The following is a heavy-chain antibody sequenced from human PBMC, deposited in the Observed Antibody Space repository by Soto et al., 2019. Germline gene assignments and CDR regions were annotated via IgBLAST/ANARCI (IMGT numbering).Heavy chain of an antibody. CDR1: GYTFTSYD. Sequence: QVQLVQSGAEVKKPGASVKVSCKASGYTFTSYDINWVRQATGQGREWMGWMNPNSGNTGNAQKFQGRVTMSRNTSISTAYMELSSQRSDDTAVYYCARRGQLATYNCFDPWGQGTLVTVSS. CDR2: MNPNSGNT. V-gene: IGHV1-8*01. D-gene: IGHD6-6*01. CDR3: ARRGQLATYNCFDP. J-gene: IGHJ5*02.